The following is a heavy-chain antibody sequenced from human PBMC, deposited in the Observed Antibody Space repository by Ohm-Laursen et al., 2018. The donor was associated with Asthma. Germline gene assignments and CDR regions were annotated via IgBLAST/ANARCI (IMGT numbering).Heavy chain of an antibody. Sequence: SLRLSCAGSGITFSKAWMSWVRQAPGKGLEWVARIKSNTYGGATDYPASVKGRFTISRDDSKNTLYLQMNNLESEDRAVYYCTTDGYGSGWSYYFDNWGKGTLVTVSS. CDR2: IKSNTYGGAT. CDR1: GITFSKAW. V-gene: IGHV3-15*01. J-gene: IGHJ4*02. D-gene: IGHD6-19*01. CDR3: TTDGYGSGWSYYFDN.